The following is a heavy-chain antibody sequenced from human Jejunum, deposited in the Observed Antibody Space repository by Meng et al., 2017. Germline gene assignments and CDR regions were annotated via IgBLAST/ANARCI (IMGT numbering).Heavy chain of an antibody. CDR1: GYTFTNYY. Sequence: GHLEQSGAEVKKPGASVKVSCKASGYTFTNYYMHWVRQAPGQGLEWMGIINTSVGYTSHAQKFQGRVTMTRDTSTSTVHMEVSSLRSADTAVYYCARASRVLGGFDYWGQGTLVTVSS. V-gene: IGHV1-46*01. D-gene: IGHD3-16*01. CDR2: INTSVGYT. J-gene: IGHJ4*02. CDR3: ARASRVLGGFDY.